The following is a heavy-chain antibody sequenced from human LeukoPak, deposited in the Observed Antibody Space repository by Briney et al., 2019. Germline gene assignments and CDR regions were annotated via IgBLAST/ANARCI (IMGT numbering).Heavy chain of an antibody. J-gene: IGHJ4*02. CDR2: IIPIFGTA. Sequence: GASVKVSCKASGGTFSSYAISWVRQAPGQGLEWMGGIIPIFGTANYAQKFQGRVTITADESTSTAYMELNSLRAEDSALYYCARQKVGATYLDYWGQGILVTVSS. CDR1: GGTFSSYA. V-gene: IGHV1-69*01. D-gene: IGHD1-26*01. CDR3: ARQKVGATYLDY.